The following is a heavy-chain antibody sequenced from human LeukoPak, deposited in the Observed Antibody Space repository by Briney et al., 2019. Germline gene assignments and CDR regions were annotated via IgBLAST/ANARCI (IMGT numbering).Heavy chain of an antibody. Sequence: ASVKVSCKASGYTFTSYGISWVRQAPGQGLEWMGWISAYNGKTNYAQKLQGRVTMTTDTSTSTAYMELRSLRSDDTAMYYCARVPIPEVLWFGEEQGGYYYYYMDVWGKGTTVTISS. CDR3: ARVPIPEVLWFGEEQGGYYYYYMDV. J-gene: IGHJ6*03. D-gene: IGHD3-10*01. V-gene: IGHV1-18*01. CDR2: ISAYNGKT. CDR1: GYTFTSYG.